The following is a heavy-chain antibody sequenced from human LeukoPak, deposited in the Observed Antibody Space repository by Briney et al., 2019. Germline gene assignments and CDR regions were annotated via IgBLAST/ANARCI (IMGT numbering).Heavy chain of an antibody. CDR1: GYTFTSYD. Sequence: GASVKVSRKASGYTFTSYDINWVRQATGQGLEWMGWMNPNSGNTGYAQKFQGRVTMTRNTSISTAYMELSSLRSEDTAVYYCARVRRTYYYGSGIGHWGQGTLVTVSS. CDR3: ARVRRTYYYGSGIGH. CDR2: MNPNSGNT. J-gene: IGHJ4*02. V-gene: IGHV1-8*01. D-gene: IGHD3-10*01.